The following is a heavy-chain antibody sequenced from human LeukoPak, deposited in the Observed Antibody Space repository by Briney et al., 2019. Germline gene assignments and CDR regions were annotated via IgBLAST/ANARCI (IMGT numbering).Heavy chain of an antibody. J-gene: IGHJ4*02. Sequence: PGGSLRLSCAASGFTFSSYSMNWVRQAPGKGLEWVSSISSSGSFISYPDSVKGRFTISRDNAKNALFLQMNSLRAEDTAVYYCARSIGAAYFDNWGQGTLVTVSS. V-gene: IGHV3-21*01. D-gene: IGHD6-13*01. CDR1: GFTFSSYS. CDR3: ARSIGAAYFDN. CDR2: ISSSGSFI.